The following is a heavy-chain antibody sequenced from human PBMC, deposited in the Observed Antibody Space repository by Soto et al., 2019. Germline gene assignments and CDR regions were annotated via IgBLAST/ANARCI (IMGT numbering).Heavy chain of an antibody. Sequence: GGSLRLSCVASGLPVAGSYMAWVRQAPGKGLEWASVIYNDGTTYYSQSVEGRFTISRDTSKNTLYLQMDRLRDEDTAVYYCVRPLPSGQTHARDVWGQGTAVTVSS. CDR1: GLPVAGSY. CDR2: IYNDGTT. J-gene: IGHJ6*02. CDR3: VRPLPSGQTHARDV. D-gene: IGHD3-10*01. V-gene: IGHV3-53*01.